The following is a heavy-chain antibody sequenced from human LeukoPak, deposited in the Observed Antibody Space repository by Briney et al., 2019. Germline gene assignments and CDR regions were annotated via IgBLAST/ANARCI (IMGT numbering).Heavy chain of an antibody. D-gene: IGHD4-23*01. CDR1: GFTFSSYA. CDR3: ARYYGGNSSFDY. J-gene: IGHJ4*02. V-gene: IGHV3-30*04. Sequence: PGGSLRLSCAASGFTFSSYAMHWVRQTPGKGLEWVAVISYDGSNKYYADSVKGRFTISRDNSKNTLYLQMNSLRAEDTAVYYCARYYGGNSSFDYWGQGTLVTVSS. CDR2: ISYDGSNK.